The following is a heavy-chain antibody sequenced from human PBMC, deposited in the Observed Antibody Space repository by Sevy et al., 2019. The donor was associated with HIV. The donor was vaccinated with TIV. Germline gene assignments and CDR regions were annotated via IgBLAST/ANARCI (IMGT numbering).Heavy chain of an antibody. J-gene: IGHJ5*02. CDR3: ARDALDILTGYLNWFDP. V-gene: IGHV4-61*02. Sequence: SETLSLTCTVSGGSISSGSYYWSWIRQPAGKGLEWIGRIYTSGSTNYNPSLKSRVTMSVDTSKNQFSLKLSSVTAADTAVYYCARDALDILTGYLNWFDPWGQGTLVTVSA. CDR2: IYTSGST. D-gene: IGHD3-9*01. CDR1: GGSISSGSYY.